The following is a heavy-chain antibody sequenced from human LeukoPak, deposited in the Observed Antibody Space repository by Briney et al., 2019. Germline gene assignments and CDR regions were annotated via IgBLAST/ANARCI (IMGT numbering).Heavy chain of an antibody. CDR2: INPNSGGT. V-gene: IGHV1-2*04. J-gene: IGHJ6*02. Sequence: GASVKVSCKASGYTFTGYYMHWVRQAPGRGLEWMGWINPNSGGTNYAQKFQGWVTMTRDTSISTAYMELSRLRSDDTAVYYCARSGYDILTGYRPLGMDVWGQGTTVTVTS. CDR1: GYTFTGYY. CDR3: ARSGYDILTGYRPLGMDV. D-gene: IGHD3-9*01.